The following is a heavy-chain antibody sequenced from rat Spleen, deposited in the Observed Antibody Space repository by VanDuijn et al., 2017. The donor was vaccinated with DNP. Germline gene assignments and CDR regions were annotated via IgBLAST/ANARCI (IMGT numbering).Heavy chain of an antibody. J-gene: IGHJ2*01. V-gene: IGHV2-19*01. CDR3: ARGGGGYFDY. CDR1: GFSLTDYS. Sequence: QVQLKESGPGLVQPSQTLSLTCTVSGFSLTDYSVHWVRQPPGKGLEWMGIIWTGGSTDYNSALKSRLSISRDTSKSQVFLKMNSLQTEDIATYYWARGGGGYFDYWGQGVMVTVSS. D-gene: IGHD1-11*01. CDR2: IWTGGST.